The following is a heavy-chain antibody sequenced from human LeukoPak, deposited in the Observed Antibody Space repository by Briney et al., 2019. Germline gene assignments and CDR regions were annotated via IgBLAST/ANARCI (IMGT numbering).Heavy chain of an antibody. CDR3: VRSGVPGAMTWFDP. D-gene: IGHD2-2*01. Sequence: GGFLKNSSKGSGYIFSPSWVWGGGPSARKSPGGVGIIYPGDSDTRYSPSFQGQVTISADKSINTAYLQWRSLKASDTAMYYCVRSGVPGAMTWFDPWGQGTLVTVSS. J-gene: IGHJ5*02. CDR1: GYIFSPSW. V-gene: IGHV5-51*03. CDR2: IYPGDSDT.